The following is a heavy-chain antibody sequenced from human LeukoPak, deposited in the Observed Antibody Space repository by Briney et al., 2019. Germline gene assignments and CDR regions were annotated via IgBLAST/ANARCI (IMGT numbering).Heavy chain of an antibody. CDR3: AREAAGYYGSGSYYPATHMDV. V-gene: IGHV3-30*03. Sequence: GGSLRLSCAASGFTFSNYGMHWVRQAPGKGLEWVAVISYDGSNEYYADSVKGRFTISRDNSKNTLYLQMNSLRAEDTAVYYCAREAAGYYGSGSYYPATHMDVWGQGTTVTVSS. D-gene: IGHD3-10*01. CDR2: ISYDGSNE. J-gene: IGHJ6*02. CDR1: GFTFSNYG.